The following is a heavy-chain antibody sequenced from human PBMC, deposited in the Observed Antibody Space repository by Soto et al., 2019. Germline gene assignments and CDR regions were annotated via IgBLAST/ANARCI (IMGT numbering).Heavy chain of an antibody. D-gene: IGHD3-22*01. CDR3: ARGLGYDSNGRFLAAFDV. Sequence: QVQLQESGPGLAKPSQTLSLTCTVSGASLSSGGYYWTWIRQVPGKALEWIGYIFHTGTTVYNPSLKRRVVMSIEKSDNQFSLNLRSVTAADTAVYYCARGLGYDSNGRFLAAFDVWGQGTMVTVSS. V-gene: IGHV4-31*03. CDR1: GASLSSGGYY. CDR2: IFHTGTT. J-gene: IGHJ3*01.